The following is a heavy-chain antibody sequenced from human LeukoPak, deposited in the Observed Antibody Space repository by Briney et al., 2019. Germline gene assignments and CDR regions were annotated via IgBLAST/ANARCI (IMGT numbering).Heavy chain of an antibody. J-gene: IGHJ4*02. CDR1: GVAVSSNY. V-gene: IGHV3-66*02. CDR3: ARRESSGYFDY. CDR2: IYSGGDT. D-gene: IGHD3-22*01. Sequence: GGSLRLSCAASGVAVSSNYMTWVRQAPGKGLEWISVIYSGGDTYYADSVKGRFTISRDDSKNTLYLQMNSLRAEDTAVYYCARRESSGYFDYWGQGTLVTVSS.